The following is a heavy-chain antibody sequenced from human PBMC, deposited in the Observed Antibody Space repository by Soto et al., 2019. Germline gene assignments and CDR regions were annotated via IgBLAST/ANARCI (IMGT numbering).Heavy chain of an antibody. V-gene: IGHV3-30-3*01. J-gene: IGHJ4*02. CDR1: GFTFTKFA. CDR3: ARDRDEILTGHHDY. D-gene: IGHD3-9*01. CDR2: ISYDGSEK. Sequence: VDLVESGGGVVQPGKSLRLSCTASGFTFTKFAMHWVRRAPGKGLEWVALISYDGSEKYYADSVKGRFSISRDNSRNTLYLQMNSLSGEDTAVYYCARDRDEILTGHHDYWGQATEVTVST.